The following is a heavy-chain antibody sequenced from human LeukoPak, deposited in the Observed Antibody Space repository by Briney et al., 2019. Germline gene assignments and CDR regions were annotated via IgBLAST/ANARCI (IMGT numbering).Heavy chain of an antibody. V-gene: IGHV3-30-3*01. CDR2: ISYDGSNK. J-gene: IGHJ3*01. Sequence: GGSLRLSCAASGFTFSSYAMHWVRQAPGKGLEWVAVISYDGSNKYYADSVKGRFTISRDNSKNTLYLQMNSLRAEDTAVYYCARDPSCSSTSCDRKGDAFDVWGQGTMVTVSS. D-gene: IGHD2-2*01. CDR3: ARDPSCSSTSCDRKGDAFDV. CDR1: GFTFSSYA.